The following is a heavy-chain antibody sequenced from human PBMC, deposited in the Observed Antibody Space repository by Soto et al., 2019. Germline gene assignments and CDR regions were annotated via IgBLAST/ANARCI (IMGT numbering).Heavy chain of an antibody. CDR3: ARQNIIFGVARGFDP. Sequence: GASLKISCKGSGYSFTSYWIGWVRQMPGKGLEWMGIIYPADSDTKYSPSFQGQVTISADKSISTAYLQWSSLKASDSAIYYCARQNIIFGVARGFDPWGQGTVVTVSS. CDR1: GYSFTSYW. V-gene: IGHV5-51*01. D-gene: IGHD3-3*01. J-gene: IGHJ5*02. CDR2: IYPADSDT.